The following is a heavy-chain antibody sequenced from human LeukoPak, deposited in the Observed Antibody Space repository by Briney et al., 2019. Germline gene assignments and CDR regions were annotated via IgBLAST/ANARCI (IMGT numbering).Heavy chain of an antibody. Sequence: GGSLRLACAASGFRFSSYAMSWVRQAPGKGLEWVSAISGSGVSTYYADSVKGRFTVSRDNSKNTLYLQMNSLKTEDTAVYYCTTEGYYGSGSYFYWGQGTLVTVSS. J-gene: IGHJ4*02. CDR2: ISGSGVST. CDR1: GFRFSSYA. CDR3: TTEGYYGSGSYFY. V-gene: IGHV3-23*01. D-gene: IGHD3-10*01.